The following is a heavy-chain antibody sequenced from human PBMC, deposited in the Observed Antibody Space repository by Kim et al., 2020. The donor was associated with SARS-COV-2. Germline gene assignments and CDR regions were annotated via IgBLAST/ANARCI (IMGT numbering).Heavy chain of an antibody. Sequence: ASVKVSCKASGYTFTGYYMHWVRQAPGQGLEWMGWINPNSGGTNYAQKFQGRVTMTRDTSISTAYMELSRLRSDDTAVYYCAREEEPYDSSGYYSYPNSDYWGQGTLVTVSS. CDR2: INPNSGGT. CDR1: GYTFTGYY. D-gene: IGHD3-22*01. J-gene: IGHJ4*02. CDR3: AREEEPYDSSGYYSYPNSDY. V-gene: IGHV1-2*02.